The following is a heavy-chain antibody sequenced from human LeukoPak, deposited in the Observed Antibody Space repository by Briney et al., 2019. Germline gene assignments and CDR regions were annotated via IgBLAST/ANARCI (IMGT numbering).Heavy chain of an antibody. CDR3: ARSRRGWGAFDI. J-gene: IGHJ3*02. V-gene: IGHV3-7*01. D-gene: IGHD6-19*01. CDR2: IKQDGSEK. Sequence: GGSLRLSCAASGFTFSSHWMNWVCQAPGKGLEWVANIKQDGSEKYYVDSVKGRFTISRDNAKNSLYLQMNSLRAEDTAVYYCARSRRGWGAFDIWGQGTMVTVSS. CDR1: GFTFSSHW.